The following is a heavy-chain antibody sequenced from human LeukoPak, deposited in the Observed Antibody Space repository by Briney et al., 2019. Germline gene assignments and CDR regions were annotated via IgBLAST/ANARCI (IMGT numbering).Heavy chain of an antibody. CDR1: GFTFSSFG. CDR2: IRYEGINK. D-gene: IGHD3/OR15-3a*01. Sequence: GGSLRLSCAASGFTFSSFGMHWVRQAPGKGLEWVAFIRYEGINKYYADSVKGRFTISRDNAKNTLYLQMNSLRAEDTAVYYCARDRDWGLTYWGQGTLVTVSS. CDR3: ARDRDWGLTY. V-gene: IGHV3-30*02. J-gene: IGHJ4*02.